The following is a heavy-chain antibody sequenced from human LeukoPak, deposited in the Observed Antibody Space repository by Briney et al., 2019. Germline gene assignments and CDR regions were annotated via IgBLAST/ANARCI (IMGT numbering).Heavy chain of an antibody. CDR2: IYNGGTT. V-gene: IGHV4-31*03. D-gene: IGHD2-21*01. Sequence: PSQTLSLTCTVSGGSISSGGYYWSWIRQHPGKGLEWIGYIYNGGTTYYNPSLKSRVIISVDTSKNQFSLKLKSVTAADTAMYYCARGARFFAYYDYWGQGTLVTVSS. CDR1: GGSISSGGYY. J-gene: IGHJ4*02. CDR3: ARGARFFAYYDY.